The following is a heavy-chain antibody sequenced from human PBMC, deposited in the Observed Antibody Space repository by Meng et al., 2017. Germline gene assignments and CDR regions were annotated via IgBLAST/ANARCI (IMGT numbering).Heavy chain of an antibody. CDR3: ARKFTMVRGIYNWFDP. V-gene: IGHV4-34*01. J-gene: IGHJ5*02. D-gene: IGHD3-10*01. Sequence: QVEVTPWVAGLLKPSETLSLTWPVYGGSFSCYYWSWTRQPPGKGLEWIGEINHSGSTNYNPSLKSRVTISVDTSKNQFSRKLSSVTAADTAVYYCARKFTMVRGIYNWFDPWGQGTLVTVSS. CDR1: GGSFSCYY. CDR2: INHSGST.